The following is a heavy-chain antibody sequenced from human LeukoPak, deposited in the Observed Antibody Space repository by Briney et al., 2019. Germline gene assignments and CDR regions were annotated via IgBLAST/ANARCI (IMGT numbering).Heavy chain of an antibody. CDR2: ISGSGGRT. Sequence: GGSLRLSCAVSGLTLSNYGVSWVRQAPGKGLEWVAGISGSGGRTNYADSVKGRFTISRDNPKNTLYLQMNSLRAEDTAVYFCAKRGVVIRVILVGFHKEAYYFDSWGQGALVTVSS. V-gene: IGHV3-23*01. CDR1: GLTLSNYG. D-gene: IGHD3-22*01. CDR3: AKRGVVIRVILVGFHKEAYYFDS. J-gene: IGHJ4*02.